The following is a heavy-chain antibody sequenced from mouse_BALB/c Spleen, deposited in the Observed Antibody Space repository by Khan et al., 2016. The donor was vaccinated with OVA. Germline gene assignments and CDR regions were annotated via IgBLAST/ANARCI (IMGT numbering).Heavy chain of an antibody. D-gene: IGHD1-1*01. CDR1: GYTFTDYI. J-gene: IGHJ2*01. CDR3: AIFETTVADY. Sequence: QVQLKESGPELVKPGASVKMSCTASGYTFTDYIISWVKQRTGQGLEWIGEIYPGSGTTHYNEKFKGKATLTADKSSNTAYMQLNSLTSEDSAIYFCAIFETTVADYWGQGTTLTVSS. V-gene: IGHV1-77*01. CDR2: IYPGSGTT.